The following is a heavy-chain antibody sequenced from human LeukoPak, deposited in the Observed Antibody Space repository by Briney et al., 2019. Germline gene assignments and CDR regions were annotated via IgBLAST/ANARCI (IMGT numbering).Heavy chain of an antibody. CDR3: ARGAKFRSYGSGTYYTSLPFDP. CDR1: GYTLTDYH. CDR2: INPNNGAT. Sequence: ASVKVSCKASGYTLTDYHIHWVRQAPGQGLEWMGWINPNNGATNYPQEFQGRVTITRDTSASTAYMELSSLRSEDMAVYYCARGAKFRSYGSGTYYTSLPFDPWGQGTLVTVSS. D-gene: IGHD3-10*01. J-gene: IGHJ5*02. V-gene: IGHV1-2*02.